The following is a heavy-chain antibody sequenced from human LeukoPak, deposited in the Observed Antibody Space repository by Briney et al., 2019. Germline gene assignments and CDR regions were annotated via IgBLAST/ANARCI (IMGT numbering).Heavy chain of an antibody. V-gene: IGHV3-74*01. Sequence: GGSLRLSCAASGFTFSNYWVHWVRQAAGKGLLWVSRINSDGTSTSHADFVEGRFTISRDNAKNSLYLQMNSLRAEDTALYYCAKSFTMIGYGPLFDYWGQGTLVTVSS. CDR1: GFTFSNYW. J-gene: IGHJ4*02. CDR3: AKSFTMIGYGPLFDY. D-gene: IGHD3-22*01. CDR2: INSDGTST.